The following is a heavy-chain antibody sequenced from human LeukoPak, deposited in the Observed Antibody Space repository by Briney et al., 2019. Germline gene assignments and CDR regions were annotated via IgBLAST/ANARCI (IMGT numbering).Heavy chain of an antibody. V-gene: IGHV4-4*07. J-gene: IGHJ4*02. CDR2: IYASGST. Sequence: SETLSLTCTVSGGSISSQYWSWIRQPAGKGLEWIGRIYASGSTNYNPSLKSRVTMSVDTSKNQFSLKLSSVTAADTAVFYCTEDTYCSGTTCNGGPGDYWGQGILVTVSP. CDR3: TEDTYCSGTTCNGGPGDY. D-gene: IGHD2-2*01. CDR1: GGSISSQY.